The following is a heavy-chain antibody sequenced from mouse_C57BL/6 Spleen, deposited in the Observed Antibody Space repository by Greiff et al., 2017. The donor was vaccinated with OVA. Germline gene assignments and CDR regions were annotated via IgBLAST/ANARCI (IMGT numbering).Heavy chain of an antibody. CDR1: GYSITSGYD. V-gene: IGHV3-1*01. CDR2: ISYSGST. CDR3: ALDSSGYYFDY. J-gene: IGHJ2*01. Sequence: DVKLQESGPGMVKPSQSLSLTCTVTGYSITSGYDWHWIRHFPGNKLEWMGYISYSGSTNYNPSLKSRISITHDTSKNHFFLKLNSVTTEDTATYYCALDSSGYYFDYWGQGTTLTVSS. D-gene: IGHD3-2*02.